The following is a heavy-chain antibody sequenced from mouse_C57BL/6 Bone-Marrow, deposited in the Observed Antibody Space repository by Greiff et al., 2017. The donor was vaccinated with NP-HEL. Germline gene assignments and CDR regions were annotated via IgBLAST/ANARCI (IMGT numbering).Heavy chain of an antibody. CDR1: GFSFNTYA. V-gene: IGHV10-1*01. CDR3: VRHEATLFAY. D-gene: IGHD3-2*02. J-gene: IGHJ3*01. Sequence: EVHLVESGGGLVQPKGSLKLSCAASGFSFNTYAMNWVRQAPGKGLEWVARIRSKSNNYATYYADSVKDRFTISRDDSESMLYLQMNNLKTEDTAMDYCVRHEATLFAYWGQGTLVTVSA. CDR2: IRSKSNNYAT.